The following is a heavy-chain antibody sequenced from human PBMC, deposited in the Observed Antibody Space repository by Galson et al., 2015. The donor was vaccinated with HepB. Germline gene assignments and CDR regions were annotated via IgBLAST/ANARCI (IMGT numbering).Heavy chain of an antibody. Sequence: SLRLSCAASGFTFSSYWMSWVRQAPGKGLEWVANIKQDGSEKYYVDSVKGRFTISRDNAKNSLYLQMNSLRAEDTAVYYCARDPSNKRLYYYYGMDVWGQGTTVTVSS. J-gene: IGHJ6*02. CDR1: GFTFSSYW. CDR2: IKQDGSEK. D-gene: IGHD6-25*01. CDR3: ARDPSNKRLYYYYGMDV. V-gene: IGHV3-7*03.